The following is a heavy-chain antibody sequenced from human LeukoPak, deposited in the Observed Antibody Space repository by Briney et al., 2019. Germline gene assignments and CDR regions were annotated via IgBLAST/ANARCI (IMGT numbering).Heavy chain of an antibody. CDR3: ARDDSSGYYHLDY. Sequence: SETLSLTCAVSGGSISSGGYSWSWIRQPPGKGLEWIGYIYHSGSTYYNPSLKSRVTISVDRSKNQFSLKLSSVTAADTAVYYCARDDSSGYYHLDYWGQGTLVTVSS. J-gene: IGHJ4*02. CDR1: GGSISSGGYS. D-gene: IGHD3-22*01. CDR2: IYHSGST. V-gene: IGHV4-30-2*01.